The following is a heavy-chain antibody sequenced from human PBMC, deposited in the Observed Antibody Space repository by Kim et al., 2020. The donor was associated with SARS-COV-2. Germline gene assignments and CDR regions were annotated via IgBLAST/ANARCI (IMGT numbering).Heavy chain of an antibody. D-gene: IGHD3-9*01. CDR2: IGIAGDT. J-gene: IGHJ3*02. CDR1: GFNLNSHD. CDR3: AGEGDDWGAFDI. V-gene: IGHV3-13*01. Sequence: GGSLRLSCVASGFNLNSHDMHWVRQSLGDGLEWVASIGIAGDTSYEASVKGRLTFARERAENSVYLQMDSLRGGDTAVDYCAGEGDDWGAFDIWGHGTV.